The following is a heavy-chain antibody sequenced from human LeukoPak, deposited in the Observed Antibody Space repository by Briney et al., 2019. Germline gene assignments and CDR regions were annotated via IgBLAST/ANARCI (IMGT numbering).Heavy chain of an antibody. V-gene: IGHV3-21*01. D-gene: IGHD5-24*01. Sequence: GGSLRLSCEASGFRFSSYSMNWVRQAPGKGLEWVSSISSSSSYIYYADSVKGRFTISRDNAKNSLYLQMNSLRAEDAAVYYCARDGGMATAFDYWGQGTLVTVSS. CDR1: GFRFSSYS. J-gene: IGHJ4*02. CDR3: ARDGGMATAFDY. CDR2: ISSSSSYI.